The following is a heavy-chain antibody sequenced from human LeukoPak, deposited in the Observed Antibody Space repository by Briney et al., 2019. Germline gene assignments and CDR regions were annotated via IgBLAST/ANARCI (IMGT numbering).Heavy chain of an antibody. CDR2: INPNSGGT. J-gene: IGHJ4*02. CDR1: GYTFTGYY. D-gene: IGHD3-10*01. V-gene: IGHV1-2*02. CDR3: ARAQEYGSGSYDDY. Sequence: GASVKVSCKASGYTFTGYYMDWVRQAPGQGLEWMGWINPNSGGTKYAQKFQGRVTMIRDTSISTAYMELSSLRSEDTAVYYCARAQEYGSGSYDDYWGQGTLVTVSS.